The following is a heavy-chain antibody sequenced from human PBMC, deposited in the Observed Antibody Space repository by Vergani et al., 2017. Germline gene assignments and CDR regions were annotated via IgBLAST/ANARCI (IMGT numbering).Heavy chain of an antibody. V-gene: IGHV3-21*01. Sequence: EVQLVESGGGLVKPGGSLRLSCAASGFTFSTYTLNWVRQAPGKGLEWVSSISSISTYINYADSVKGRFTVSRDNAKNSLYLQMNSLRAEDTAVYYCARGAGILAEWGQGTLVTVSS. CDR2: ISSISTYI. CDR1: GFTFSTYT. J-gene: IGHJ4*02. D-gene: IGHD1-1*01. CDR3: ARGAGILAE.